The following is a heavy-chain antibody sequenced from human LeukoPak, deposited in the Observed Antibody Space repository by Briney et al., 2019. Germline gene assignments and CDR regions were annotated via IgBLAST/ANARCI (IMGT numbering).Heavy chain of an antibody. Sequence: GGSLRLSCAASGFTFSDYSMYWIRQAPGKGLEWLSYISSSGSALYYTESVKGRFTISRDNAKSSLYLQMNSLRAEDTAVYYCARTIPPPGGFYFGMDVWGQGTTVTVS. CDR3: ARTIPPPGGFYFGMDV. CDR1: GFTFSDYS. CDR2: ISSSGSAL. V-gene: IGHV3-11*01. J-gene: IGHJ6*02. D-gene: IGHD2-2*02.